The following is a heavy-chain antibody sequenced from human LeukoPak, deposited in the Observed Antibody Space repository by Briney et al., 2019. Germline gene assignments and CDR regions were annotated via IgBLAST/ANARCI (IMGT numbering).Heavy chain of an antibody. D-gene: IGHD3-3*01. Sequence: ASVKVSCKASGYTFTGYYMHWVRQAPGQGLEWMGGIIPIFGTANYAQKFQGRVTITADESTSTAYRELSSLRSEDTAVYYCARGGTIFGVATFDYWGQGTLVTVSS. CDR3: ARGGTIFGVATFDY. V-gene: IGHV1-69*13. CDR2: IIPIFGTA. J-gene: IGHJ4*02. CDR1: GYTFTGYY.